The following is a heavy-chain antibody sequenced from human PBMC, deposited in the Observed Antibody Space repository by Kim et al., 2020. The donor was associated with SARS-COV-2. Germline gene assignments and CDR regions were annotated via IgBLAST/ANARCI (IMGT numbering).Heavy chain of an antibody. CDR3: AREGDINYYDSSGSY. J-gene: IGHJ4*02. Sequence: PSLKGRVTISVDTSKNQYSLKLRSVTAADTAVYYCAREGDINYYDSSGSYWGQGTLVTVSS. V-gene: IGHV4-39*07. D-gene: IGHD3-22*01.